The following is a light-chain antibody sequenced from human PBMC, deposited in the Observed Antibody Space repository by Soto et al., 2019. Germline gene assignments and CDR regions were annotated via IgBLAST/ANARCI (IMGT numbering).Light chain of an antibody. CDR3: QKFNSYSPGA. CDR2: DAS. CDR1: QSISSW. Sequence: DIQMTQSPSTLSASVGDRVTITCRASQSISSWLAWYQQKPGKAPKLLIYDASSLESGVPSRFSGSGSGTEFTLTISRLQPDDFATYYCQKFNSYSPGAVGQGTKVDIK. J-gene: IGKJ1*01. V-gene: IGKV1-5*01.